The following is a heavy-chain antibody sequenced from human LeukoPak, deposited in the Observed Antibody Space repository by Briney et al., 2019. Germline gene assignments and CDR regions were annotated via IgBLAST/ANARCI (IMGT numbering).Heavy chain of an antibody. J-gene: IGHJ4*02. CDR3: AKGGAEAGTLYLEY. V-gene: IGHV3-23*01. CDR1: GFTFSSYS. D-gene: IGHD6-13*01. CDR2: LSGGGGNT. Sequence: PGGSLRLSCAASGFTFSSYSMTWVRQAPGEGLEWVSALSGGGGNTYYADSVKGRFTISRDNPKNTLYLQMNSLRAEDTAIYYCAKGGAEAGTLYLEYWGQGTLVTVSS.